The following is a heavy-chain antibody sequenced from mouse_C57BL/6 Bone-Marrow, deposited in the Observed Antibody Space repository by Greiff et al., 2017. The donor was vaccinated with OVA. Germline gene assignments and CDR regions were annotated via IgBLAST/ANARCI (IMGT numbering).Heavy chain of an antibody. Sequence: VQLKQSGPELVKPGASVKISCKASGYSFTGYFMNWVMQSHGKSLEWIGRINPYNGDTFYNQKFQGKATLTADKSSSTAYLELRSLTSEDSAVYNGAREGFYYYGSGSPMDYWGQGTSVTVSS. CDR2: INPYNGDT. CDR1: GYSFTGYF. J-gene: IGHJ4*01. CDR3: AREGFYYYGSGSPMDY. D-gene: IGHD1-1*01. V-gene: IGHV1-20*01.